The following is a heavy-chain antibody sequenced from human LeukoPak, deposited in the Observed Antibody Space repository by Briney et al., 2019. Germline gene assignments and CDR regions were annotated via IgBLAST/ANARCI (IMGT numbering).Heavy chain of an antibody. J-gene: IGHJ6*02. CDR2: IIPILGIA. CDR1: GGTFSSYA. CDR3: ARESAFYYYGMDV. V-gene: IGHV1-69*04. Sequence: GASVKVSCKASGGTFSSYAISWVRQAPGQGLEWMGRIIPILGIANYAQKFQGRVTITADKSTSTAYMELSSLRSEDTAVYYCARESAFYYYGMDVWGQGTTVTVSS.